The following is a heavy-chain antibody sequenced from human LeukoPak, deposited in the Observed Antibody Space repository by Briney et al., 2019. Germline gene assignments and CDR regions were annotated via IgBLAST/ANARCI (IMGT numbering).Heavy chain of an antibody. CDR3: ATGGYSGYDFGENWFDP. V-gene: IGHV1-69-2*01. J-gene: IGHJ5*02. CDR1: GYTFTDYY. D-gene: IGHD5-12*01. Sequence: GASVKVSCKVSGYTFTDYYMHWVQQAPGKGLEWMGLVDPEDGETIYAEKFQGRVTITADTSTDTACMELSSLRSEDTAVSYCATGGYSGYDFGENWFDPWGQGTLVTVSS. CDR2: VDPEDGET.